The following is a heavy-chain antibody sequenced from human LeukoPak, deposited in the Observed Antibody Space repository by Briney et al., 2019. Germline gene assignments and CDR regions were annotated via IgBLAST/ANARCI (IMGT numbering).Heavy chain of an antibody. CDR2: MNQDGSQK. Sequence: PGGSLRLSCAASGFTFSSYWMSWVRQAPGKGLEWVANMNQDGSQKNYVDSVKGRFTISRDNAKNSLYLQMNSLRAEDTAVYYCAREGFLDYWCQGTLVTVSS. V-gene: IGHV3-7*01. J-gene: IGHJ4*02. CDR1: GFTFSSYW. CDR3: AREGFLDY. D-gene: IGHD3-3*01.